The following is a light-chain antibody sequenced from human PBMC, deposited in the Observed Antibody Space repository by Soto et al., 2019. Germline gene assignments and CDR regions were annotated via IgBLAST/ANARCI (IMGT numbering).Light chain of an antibody. CDR2: DAA. CDR3: QQYENRPLT. V-gene: IGKV1-33*01. Sequence: DIQLTQSPPSLSASVGDAVTITCQASQDITNYLNWYQQRSGKSPKLLLFDAANFERGVPSRFSGSGSGTHFTFTISSLQPEDVATYYGQQYENRPLTFGGGTKVE. J-gene: IGKJ4*01. CDR1: QDITNY.